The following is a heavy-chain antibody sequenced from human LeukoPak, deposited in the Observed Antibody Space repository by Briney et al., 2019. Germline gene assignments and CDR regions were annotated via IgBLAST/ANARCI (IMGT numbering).Heavy chain of an antibody. Sequence: PGGSLRLSCAASGFTLINYWMSWVRQAPGKGLEWVANINQHDTEKYYVGSVKGRFTVSRDNAKNSLYLQMSGLRTEDTAVYYCARTGSWYYYFDYWGQGALVTVSS. CDR2: INQHDTEK. J-gene: IGHJ4*02. CDR3: ARTGSWYYYFDY. D-gene: IGHD6-13*01. V-gene: IGHV3-7*01. CDR1: GFTLINYW.